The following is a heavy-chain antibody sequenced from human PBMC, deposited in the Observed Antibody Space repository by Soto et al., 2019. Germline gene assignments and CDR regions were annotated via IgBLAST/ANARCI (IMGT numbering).Heavy chain of an antibody. D-gene: IGHD2-15*01. J-gene: IGHJ4*02. CDR2: ISPNNGDT. V-gene: IGHV1-18*04. CDR1: GYTFTTYG. CDR3: ARTPRGQMIVLEAATRFDY. Sequence: QVQLVQSGGEVKRPGASVKVSCKASGYTFTTYGFNWVRQAPGQGLEWMGWISPNNGDTNYAQNFQGRVTLTTDTTTSTAYMEMRSLTSADTVVYYCARTPRGQMIVLEAATRFDYWGQGTLVTVSS.